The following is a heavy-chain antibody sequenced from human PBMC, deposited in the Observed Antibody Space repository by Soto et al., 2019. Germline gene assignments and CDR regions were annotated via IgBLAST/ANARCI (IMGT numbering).Heavy chain of an antibody. CDR1: GFTFSSHW. D-gene: IGHD1-26*01. Sequence: EVQLVESGGGLVQPGGSLRLSCAATGFTFSSHWMHWVRQAPGQGLLWVARIKGDGSSTAYAASVKGRFTISRDNAQNPVPLQMNRLSREDTAVYYCVRDGVGAPPFDYWGQGALVTVSS. CDR3: VRDGVGAPPFDY. V-gene: IGHV3-74*01. CDR2: IKGDGSST. J-gene: IGHJ4*02.